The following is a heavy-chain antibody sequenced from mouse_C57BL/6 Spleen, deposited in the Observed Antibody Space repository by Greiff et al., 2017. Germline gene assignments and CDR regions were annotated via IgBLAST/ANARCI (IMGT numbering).Heavy chain of an antibody. CDR1: GFSLTSYG. CDR3: ARHQGYFDV. Sequence: VQLQQSGPGLVQPSQSLSITCTVSGFSLTSYGVHWVRQSPGKGLEWLGVLWSGGSTDYNAAFISRLSISKDNSKSQVFFKMNSLQADDTAIYYCARHQGYFDVWGTGTTVTVSS. J-gene: IGHJ1*03. V-gene: IGHV2-2*01. CDR2: LWSGGST.